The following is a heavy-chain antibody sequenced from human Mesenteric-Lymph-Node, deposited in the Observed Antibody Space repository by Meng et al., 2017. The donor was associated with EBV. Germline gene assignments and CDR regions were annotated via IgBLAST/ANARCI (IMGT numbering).Heavy chain of an antibody. CDR1: GCSIRLTNW. CDR3: ARVDYYDSSSLFDP. V-gene: IGHV4-4*02. J-gene: IGHJ5*02. D-gene: IGHD3-22*01. Sequence: VELEECGPRLVKPSGNPSLTCAVSGCSIRLTNWWSWVRQPPGEGLGWIGELYHSGSTNYNPSLKSRVTTSLDKSKNQFSLKLSSVTAADTAVYYCARVDYYDSSSLFDPWGQGTLVTVSS. CDR2: LYHSGST.